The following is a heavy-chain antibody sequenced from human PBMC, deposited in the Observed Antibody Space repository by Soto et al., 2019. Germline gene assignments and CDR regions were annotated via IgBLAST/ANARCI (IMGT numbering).Heavy chain of an antibody. Sequence: QVQLQESGPGLVKPSQTLSLTCTVSGGSISSGDYYWSWIRQPPGKGLEWIGYIYYSGSTYYNPSLKSRVTISVDTSKNQFSLKLSSVTAAETAVYYCAREPSIAAAGTDYYYYGMDVWGQGTTVTVSS. J-gene: IGHJ6*02. D-gene: IGHD6-13*01. CDR3: AREPSIAAAGTDYYYYGMDV. CDR2: IYYSGST. V-gene: IGHV4-30-4*01. CDR1: GGSISSGDYY.